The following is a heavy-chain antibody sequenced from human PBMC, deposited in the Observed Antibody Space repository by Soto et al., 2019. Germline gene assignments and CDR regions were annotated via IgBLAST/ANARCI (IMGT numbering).Heavy chain of an antibody. CDR3: TRGEQYSGRIFDY. CDR1: GDSVSSNSAG. Sequence: SQTLSLTCAITGDSVSSNSAGWSWVRQSPSRGLEWLGRTYYRSKWYYEYAVSVRGRITINPDTSKNQYSLQLNSVTPEDTAVYFCTRGEQYSGRIFDYWGQGTLVTVSS. V-gene: IGHV6-1*01. D-gene: IGHD1-26*01. J-gene: IGHJ4*03. CDR2: TYYRSKWYY.